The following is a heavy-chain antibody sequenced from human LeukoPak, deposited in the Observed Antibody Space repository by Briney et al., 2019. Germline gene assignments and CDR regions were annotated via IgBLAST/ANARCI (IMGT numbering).Heavy chain of an antibody. CDR2: IKQDGSEK. V-gene: IGHV3-7*01. D-gene: IGHD4-17*01. Sequence: GGSLRLSYAASGFTFSNFWMSWVRQAPGKGLECVANIKQDGSEKSYVDSVRGRFTISRDNAKNSLYLQMDSLRAEDTAVYYCARGGVTTASYWGQGTLVTVSS. CDR1: GFTFSNFW. CDR3: ARGGVTTASY. J-gene: IGHJ4*02.